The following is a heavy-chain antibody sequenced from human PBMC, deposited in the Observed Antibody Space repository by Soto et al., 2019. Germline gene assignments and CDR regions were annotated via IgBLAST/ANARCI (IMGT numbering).Heavy chain of an antibody. J-gene: IGHJ6*02. CDR1: GFTFSSYA. Sequence: EVQLLESGGGLVQPGGSLRLSCAASGFTFSSYAMSWVRQAPGKGLEWVSAISGSGGSTYYADSVKGRFTISRDNSKNTLYLQMNSMRAEDTAVYYCAKDQDKHYYNSSGFYGMDVWGQGTTVTVSS. CDR2: ISGSGGST. V-gene: IGHV3-23*01. CDR3: AKDQDKHYYNSSGFYGMDV. D-gene: IGHD3-22*01.